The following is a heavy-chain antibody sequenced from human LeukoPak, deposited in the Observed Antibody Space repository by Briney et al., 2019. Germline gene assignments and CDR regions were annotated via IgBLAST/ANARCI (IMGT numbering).Heavy chain of an antibody. CDR3: AKGYASGTYYLDH. Sequence: GGSLRLYCAAFGFTFSNYALSWVRQAPGKGLEWVSAIAGSDLSTFYADSVRGRFTISRDNSKNTLYLQMNSLRDEDTTVYFCAKGYASGTYYLDHWGQGTLVTVSS. CDR2: IAGSDLST. J-gene: IGHJ4*02. CDR1: GFTFSNYA. V-gene: IGHV3-23*01. D-gene: IGHD3-10*01.